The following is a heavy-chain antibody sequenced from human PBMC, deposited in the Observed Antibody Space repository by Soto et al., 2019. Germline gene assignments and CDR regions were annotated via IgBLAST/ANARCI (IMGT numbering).Heavy chain of an antibody. Sequence: ASVKVSCKASGYTFTSTYMHWVRQAPGQGLEWMGVIDPSGGSTSYAQKFQGRVTMTRDTSTSTVYMELSSLRSEDTAVYSCALTPWTGTTIVDYWGQGTLVTVSS. CDR2: IDPSGGST. J-gene: IGHJ4*02. CDR3: ALTPWTGTTIVDY. V-gene: IGHV1-46*01. CDR1: GYTFTSTY. D-gene: IGHD1-1*01.